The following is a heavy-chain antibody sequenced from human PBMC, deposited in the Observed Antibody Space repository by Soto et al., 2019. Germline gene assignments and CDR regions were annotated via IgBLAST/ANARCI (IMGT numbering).Heavy chain of an antibody. V-gene: IGHV3-23*01. J-gene: IGHJ5*02. CDR1: GFTFSIYA. CDR2: ISGSGDYT. CDR3: AKVLRAVAGTYGS. D-gene: IGHD6-19*01. Sequence: EVQLLESGGGLVQPGGSLRLSCAASGFTFSIYAMSWVRQAPGKGLEWVSAISGSGDYTYYADSVKGRFAISRDNSKNPLYLQTNSLRAEDPAVYYCAKVLRAVAGTYGSWGQGTLVTVSS.